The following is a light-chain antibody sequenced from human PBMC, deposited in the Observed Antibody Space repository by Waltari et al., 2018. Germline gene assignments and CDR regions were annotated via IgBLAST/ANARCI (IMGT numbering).Light chain of an antibody. V-gene: IGKV1-39*01. CDR1: QSISNH. CDR2: AAS. CDR3: QHSDAIPIT. Sequence: DIQMTQSPSSLSASVVDRVTITCRASQSISNHLNWYQQQPGKVPKLLIYAASTLQSGVPSRFSGSGSGTDFTLTVSSLQPEDFATYFCQHSDAIPITFGGGTKVEIK. J-gene: IGKJ4*01.